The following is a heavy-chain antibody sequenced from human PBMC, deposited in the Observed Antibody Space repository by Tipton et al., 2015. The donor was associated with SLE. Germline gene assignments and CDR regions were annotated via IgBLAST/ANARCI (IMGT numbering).Heavy chain of an antibody. CDR3: ARHNGPGVLQYYYYGMDV. D-gene: IGHD6-19*01. Sequence: TLSLTCTVSGGSMSSRSDYWGWIRQPPGKGLEWIGSIYYSGRTFYNPSVKNRVTISVDTSKKQFSLNLSSVTAADTSVYYCARHNGPGVLQYYYYGMDVWGQGTTVTVSS. J-gene: IGHJ6*02. V-gene: IGHV4-39*01. CDR2: IYYSGRT. CDR1: GGSMSSRSDY.